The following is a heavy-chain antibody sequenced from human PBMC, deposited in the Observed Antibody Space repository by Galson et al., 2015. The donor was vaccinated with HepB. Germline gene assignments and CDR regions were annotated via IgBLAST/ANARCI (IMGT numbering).Heavy chain of an antibody. CDR1: GFTFSSYA. V-gene: IGHV3-64D*06. CDR3: VKARSNPSITILKGYYGMDV. D-gene: IGHD3-3*01. CDR2: ISSNGGST. J-gene: IGHJ6*02. Sequence: SLRLSCAASGFTFSSYAMHWVRQAPGKGLEYVSAISSNGGSTYYADSVKGRFTISRDNSKNTLYLQMSSLRAEDTAVYYCVKARSNPSITILKGYYGMDVWGQGTTVTVSS.